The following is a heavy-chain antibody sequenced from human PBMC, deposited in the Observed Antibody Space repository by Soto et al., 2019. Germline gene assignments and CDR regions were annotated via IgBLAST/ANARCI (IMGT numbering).Heavy chain of an antibody. Sequence: GGSLRLSCAASGFTFSSYGMHWVRQAPGKGLEWVAVISYDGSNKYYADSVKGRFTISRDNSKNTLYLQMNSLRAEDTAVYYCAKDFDSYGSGSYQYYGMDVWGQGTTVTVSS. D-gene: IGHD3-10*01. CDR3: AKDFDSYGSGSYQYYGMDV. J-gene: IGHJ6*02. CDR1: GFTFSSYG. CDR2: ISYDGSNK. V-gene: IGHV3-30*18.